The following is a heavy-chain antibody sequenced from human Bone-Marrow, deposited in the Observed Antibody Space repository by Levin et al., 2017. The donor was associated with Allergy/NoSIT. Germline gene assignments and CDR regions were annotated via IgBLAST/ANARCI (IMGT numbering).Heavy chain of an antibody. D-gene: IGHD3-22*01. V-gene: IGHV1-2*02. CDR3: ARDSETYYYDSSGYPDDAFDI. J-gene: IGHJ3*02. CDR1: GYTFTGYY. Sequence: GESLKISCKASGYTFTGYYMHWVRQAPGQGLEWMGWINPNSGGTNYAQKFQGRVTMTRDTSISTAYMELSRLRSDDTAVYYCARDSETYYYDSSGYPDDAFDIWGQGTMVTVSS. CDR2: INPNSGGT.